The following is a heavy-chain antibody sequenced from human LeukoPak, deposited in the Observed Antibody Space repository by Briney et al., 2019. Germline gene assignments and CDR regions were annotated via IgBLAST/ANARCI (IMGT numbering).Heavy chain of an antibody. J-gene: IGHJ5*02. D-gene: IGHD3-10*01. V-gene: IGHV1-8*02. CDR1: GYTFTSYG. CDR2: ISAYNGNT. CDR3: ARFYYYGSGSYYWFDP. Sequence: ASVKVSCKASGYTFTSYGISWVRQAPGQGLEWMGWISAYNGNTGYAQKFQGRVTMTRNTSISTAYMELSSLRSEDTAVYYCARFYYYGSGSYYWFDPWGQGTLVTVSS.